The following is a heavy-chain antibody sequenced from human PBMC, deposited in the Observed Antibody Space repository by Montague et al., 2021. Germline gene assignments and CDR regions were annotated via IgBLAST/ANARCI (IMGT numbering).Heavy chain of an antibody. J-gene: IGHJ4*02. Sequence: SLRLSCAVSGFTFRLYAMTLVRQAPGKGLECVSAISGSGVNTSYAASVQGRFTISRDNSKNTVYLQMNSLRADDTAVYYCANNIHVDYWGQGTLVTVSS. CDR3: ANNIHVDY. CDR2: ISGSGVNT. CDR1: GFTFRLYA. V-gene: IGHV3-23*01.